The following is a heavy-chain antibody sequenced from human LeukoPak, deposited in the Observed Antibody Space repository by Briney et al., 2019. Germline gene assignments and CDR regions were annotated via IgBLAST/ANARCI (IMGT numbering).Heavy chain of an antibody. CDR3: TRDNAAAGSYWYFDL. V-gene: IGHV3-49*04. CDR2: IRNKAYGGTT. D-gene: IGHD6-13*01. J-gene: IGHJ2*01. Sequence: GGSLRLSCTASGFTFGDFAMSWVRQAPGKGLEWVSFIRNKAYGGTTEYAASVKGGFTISRDDSKSIAYLQMNSLKTEDTAVYYCTRDNAAAGSYWYFDLWGRGTLVTVSS. CDR1: GFTFGDFA.